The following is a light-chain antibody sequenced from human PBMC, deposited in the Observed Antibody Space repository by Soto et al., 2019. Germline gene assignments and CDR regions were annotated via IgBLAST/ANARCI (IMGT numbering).Light chain of an antibody. V-gene: IGKV3-20*01. J-gene: IGKJ1*01. CDR1: QSVSSY. Sequence: EIVMTQPPAILSVSAGERATLSCRASQSVSSYLAWYQQKPGQAPRLLIYGASSRATGIPDRFTGSGSGTDFTLTISRLEPEDFAVYYCQQYDVSPRTFGQGTKVDIK. CDR2: GAS. CDR3: QQYDVSPRT.